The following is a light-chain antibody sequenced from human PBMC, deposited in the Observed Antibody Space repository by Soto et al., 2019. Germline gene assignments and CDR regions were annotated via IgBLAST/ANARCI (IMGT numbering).Light chain of an antibody. CDR1: QTIRVY. Sequence: DIQMTQYPSSLSASVGDTVTITCRASQTIRVYLNWYQKRPGKGPKILIYGATRLQSGVPQRFSGSVSGTEYSPTIKSLQPDDVATYYCQQSYSSSWTFGQGTKV. J-gene: IGKJ1*01. CDR2: GAT. V-gene: IGKV1-39*01. CDR3: QQSYSSSWT.